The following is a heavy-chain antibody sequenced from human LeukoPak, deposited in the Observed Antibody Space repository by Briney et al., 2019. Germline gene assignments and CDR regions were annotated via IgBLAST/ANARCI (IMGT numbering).Heavy chain of an antibody. CDR3: ARDRPNYYDSSGYDSHDAFDI. V-gene: IGHV3-74*01. Sequence: PGGSLRLSCAASGFTFSSYWMHWVRQAPGKGLVWVSRINSDGSSTSYADSVKGRFTISRDNAKNTLYLQMNSLRAEDTAVYYCARDRPNYYDSSGYDSHDAFDIWGQGTMVTVSS. J-gene: IGHJ3*02. CDR1: GFTFSSYW. CDR2: INSDGSST. D-gene: IGHD3-22*01.